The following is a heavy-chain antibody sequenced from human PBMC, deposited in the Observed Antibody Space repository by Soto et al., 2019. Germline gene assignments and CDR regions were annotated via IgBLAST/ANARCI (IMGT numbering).Heavy chain of an antibody. CDR3: AKDPTTVAVPYYHYGMDV. D-gene: IGHD4-17*01. CDR2: IKQDGSAK. CDR1: GFTFSSYW. Sequence: PGGSLRLSCAASGFTFSSYWMTWVRQAPGKGLEWVANIKQDGSAKYYVDSVKGRFTISRDNSKNTLYLQMNSLRAEDTAVYYCAKDPTTVAVPYYHYGMDVWGQGTKVTVSS. J-gene: IGHJ6*02. V-gene: IGHV3-7*01.